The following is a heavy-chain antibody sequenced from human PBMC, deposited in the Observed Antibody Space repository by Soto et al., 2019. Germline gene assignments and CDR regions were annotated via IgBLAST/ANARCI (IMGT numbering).Heavy chain of an antibody. CDR1: GFTFSDYA. CDR2: IGGSGSGT. D-gene: IGHD1-1*01. V-gene: IGHV3-23*01. CDR3: AKAPLALQEVIRQLFDN. J-gene: IGHJ4*02. Sequence: PGGSLRLSCAASGFTFSDYAMNWVRQAPAKGLEWVSGIGGSGSGTYYADSVTGRFTLSRDNSKNTLYLQMNSLRAEDTAVYYCAKAPLALQEVIRQLFDNWGGGILVTVSS.